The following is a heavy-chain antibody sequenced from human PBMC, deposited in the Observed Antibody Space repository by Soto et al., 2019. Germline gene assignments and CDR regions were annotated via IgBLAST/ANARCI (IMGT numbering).Heavy chain of an antibody. D-gene: IGHD6-19*01. CDR1: GFTFSSYW. J-gene: IGHJ5*02. CDR2: IKEDGSEK. CDR3: SRDRSEEQWLLQYGWFDP. Sequence: EVQLVESGGGLVQPGGSLRLSCAASGFTFSSYWMSWVRQAPGKGLAWVSYIKEDGSEKYYVDSVKGRFTISRYNAKNSLYLQMNSLRAEDTAVYYCSRDRSEEQWLLQYGWFDPWGQGTLVTVSS. V-gene: IGHV3-7*01.